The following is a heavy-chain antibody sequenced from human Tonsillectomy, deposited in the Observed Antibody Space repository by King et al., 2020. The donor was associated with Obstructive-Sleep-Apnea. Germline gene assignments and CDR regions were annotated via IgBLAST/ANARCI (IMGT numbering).Heavy chain of an antibody. Sequence: VQLQQWGAGLLKPSETLSLTCAVYGGSFSGYYWSWIRQPPGKGLEWIGEINHSGSTNYNPALKSRVTISVDTSQNQFSLKLSSVTAADTAVYYCARVGYSTNWYAAKGYDYWGQGTLVTVSS. CDR3: ARVGYSTNWYAAKGYDY. V-gene: IGHV4-34*01. J-gene: IGHJ4*02. D-gene: IGHD6-13*01. CDR1: GGSFSGYY. CDR2: INHSGST.